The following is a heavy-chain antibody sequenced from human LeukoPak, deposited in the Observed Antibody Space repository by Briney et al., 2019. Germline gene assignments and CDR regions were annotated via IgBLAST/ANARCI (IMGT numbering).Heavy chain of an antibody. V-gene: IGHV3-53*01. D-gene: IGHD2-2*01. J-gene: IGHJ4*02. CDR1: GFTFSTYY. CDR2: IYSGGST. Sequence: GGSLRLSCAASGFTFSTYYMTWVRQAPGKGLECVSVIYSGGSTYYADSVKGRFTVSRDNSKNTLYLQMNSMRAEDTAMYYCARGLGYCTSTTCLLPFDYWGEGTLVTVSS. CDR3: ARGLGYCTSTTCLLPFDY.